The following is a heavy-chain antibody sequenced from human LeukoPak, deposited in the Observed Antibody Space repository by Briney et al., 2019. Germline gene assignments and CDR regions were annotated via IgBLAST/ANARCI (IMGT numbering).Heavy chain of an antibody. CDR1: GGTFSSYA. CDR3: ASNLPGYSSSWYRGPFDY. D-gene: IGHD6-13*01. J-gene: IGHJ4*02. Sequence: SVKVSCKASGGTFSSYAISWVRQAPGQGLEWMGWIIPIFGIANYAQKFQGRVTITADKSTSTAYMELSSLRSEDTAVYYCASNLPGYSSSWYRGPFDYWGQGTLVTVSS. V-gene: IGHV1-69*10. CDR2: IIPIFGIA.